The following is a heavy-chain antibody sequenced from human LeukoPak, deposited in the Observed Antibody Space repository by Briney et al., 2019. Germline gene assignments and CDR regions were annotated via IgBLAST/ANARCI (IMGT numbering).Heavy chain of an antibody. D-gene: IGHD5-18*01. CDR3: ARDSPLSYGGDDAFDI. CDR1: GGSISSYY. Sequence: PSETLSLTCTVSGGSISSYYWSWIRQPPGQGLEWIGYIYYSGSTNYNPSLKSRVTISVHTSKNQFPLKLSSVTAADTAVYYCARDSPLSYGGDDAFDIWGQGTMVTVSS. CDR2: IYYSGST. J-gene: IGHJ3*02. V-gene: IGHV4-59*01.